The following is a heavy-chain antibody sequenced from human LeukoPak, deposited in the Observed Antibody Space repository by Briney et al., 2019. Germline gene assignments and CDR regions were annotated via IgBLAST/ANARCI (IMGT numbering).Heavy chain of an antibody. D-gene: IGHD2-15*01. J-gene: IGHJ4*02. CDR3: ARDCSGGSCYWETFDY. Sequence: GASVKVSCKASGYTFTSYGISWVRQAPGQGLEWMGWISAYNGNTNYAQKLQGRVTMTTDTSTSTAYMELRSLRSDDTAVYYCARDCSGGSCYWETFDYWGQGTLVTVSS. CDR1: GYTFTSYG. CDR2: ISAYNGNT. V-gene: IGHV1-18*01.